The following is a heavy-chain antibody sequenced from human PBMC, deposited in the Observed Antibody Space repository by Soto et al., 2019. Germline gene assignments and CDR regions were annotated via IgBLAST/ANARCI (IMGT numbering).Heavy chain of an antibody. V-gene: IGHV1-3*01. CDR1: GYTFSNYA. Sequence: ASVKVSCKASGYTFSNYAMNWVRQAPGQRLEWMGGINAGNGNTEYSQKFQGRLTIVRDTSASTVYMELSSLTSEDTAVYYGSREAAGYNWFDPWGKGTLVTVAS. D-gene: IGHD6-13*01. CDR2: INAGNGNT. J-gene: IGHJ5*02. CDR3: SREAAGYNWFDP.